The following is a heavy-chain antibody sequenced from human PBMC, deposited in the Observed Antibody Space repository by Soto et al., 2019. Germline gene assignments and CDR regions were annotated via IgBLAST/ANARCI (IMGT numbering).Heavy chain of an antibody. D-gene: IGHD2-21*02. J-gene: IGHJ4*02. CDR2: FDLEDGET. CDR1: GYTLTELS. V-gene: IGHV1-24*01. CDR3: ATGLIVVVTANPAFDY. Sequence: ASVKVSCKVSGYTLTELSMHWVRQAPGKGLEWMGGFDLEDGETIYAQKFQGRVTMTEDTSTDTAYMELSSLRSEDTAVYYCATGLIVVVTANPAFDYWGQGTLVTVSS.